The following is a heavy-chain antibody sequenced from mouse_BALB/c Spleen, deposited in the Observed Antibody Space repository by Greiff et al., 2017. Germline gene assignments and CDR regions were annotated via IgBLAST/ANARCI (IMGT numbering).Heavy chain of an antibody. J-gene: IGHJ3*01. V-gene: IGHV14-3*02. Sequence: EVQLQQSGAELVKPGASVKLSCTASGFNIKDTYMHWVKQRPEQGLEWIGRIDPANGNTKYDPKFQGKATITADTSSNTAYLQLSSLTSEDTAVYYCARPYRYDAWFAYWGQGTLVTVSA. CDR1: GFNIKDTY. D-gene: IGHD2-14*01. CDR2: IDPANGNT. CDR3: ARPYRYDAWFAY.